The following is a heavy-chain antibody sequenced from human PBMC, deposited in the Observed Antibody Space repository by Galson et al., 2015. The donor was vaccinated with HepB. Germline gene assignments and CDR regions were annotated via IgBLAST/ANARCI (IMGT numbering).Heavy chain of an antibody. Sequence: SETLSLTCAVYGGSFSGYYWSWIRQPPGKGLEWIGEINHSGSTTSNPSLKSRVTISVDTSKNQFSLKLSSVTAADTAVYYCARGLLYYDILTGYYDWGQGTLVTVSS. J-gene: IGHJ4*02. CDR3: ARGLLYYDILTGYYD. D-gene: IGHD3-9*01. CDR1: GGSFSGYY. V-gene: IGHV4-34*01. CDR2: INHSGST.